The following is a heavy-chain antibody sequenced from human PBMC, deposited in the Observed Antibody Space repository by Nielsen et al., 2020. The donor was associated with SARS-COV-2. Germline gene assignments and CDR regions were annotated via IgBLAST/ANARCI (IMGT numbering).Heavy chain of an antibody. V-gene: IGHV3-30*04. D-gene: IGHD3-9*01. Sequence: GGSLRLSCAASGFTFSSYAMHWVRQAPGKGLEWVAVIWYDGSNKYYADSVKGRFTISRDNSKNTLYLQMNSLRVEDTAVYFCARDAFDILTGYSKDHYYYGMDVWGQGTTVTVSS. J-gene: IGHJ6*02. CDR3: ARDAFDILTGYSKDHYYYGMDV. CDR2: IWYDGSNK. CDR1: GFTFSSYA.